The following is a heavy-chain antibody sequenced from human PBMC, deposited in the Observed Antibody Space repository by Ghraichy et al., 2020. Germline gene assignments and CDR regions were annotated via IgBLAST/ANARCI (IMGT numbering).Heavy chain of an antibody. CDR3: ARQMYYYDTSGYYYWYFDL. CDR1: GGPISNSDYY. CDR2: VYYIGNT. D-gene: IGHD3-22*01. J-gene: IGHJ2*01. V-gene: IGHV4-39*01. Sequence: SETLSLTCTVSGGPISNSDYYWGWIRQPPGKGLQWIGSVYYIGNTYSNPSLKSRLTMSVDMSKNQFSLKLTSVTAADTAVYYCARQMYYYDTSGYYYWYFDLWGRGTLVTVSS.